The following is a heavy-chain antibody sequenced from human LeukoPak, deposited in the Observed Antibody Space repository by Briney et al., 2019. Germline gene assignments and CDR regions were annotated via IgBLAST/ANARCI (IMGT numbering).Heavy chain of an antibody. V-gene: IGHV4-4*07. CDR1: GGSISSFY. D-gene: IGHD6-13*01. Sequence: SETLSPTCTVSGGSISSFYWSWIRQPAGKGLEWIGRIYSSGSTNYNPSLKSRVTMPVDTSKNQFSLKLTSVTAADTAVYYCARDLGYSSSDYWGQGTLVTVSS. CDR2: IYSSGST. J-gene: IGHJ4*02. CDR3: ARDLGYSSSDY.